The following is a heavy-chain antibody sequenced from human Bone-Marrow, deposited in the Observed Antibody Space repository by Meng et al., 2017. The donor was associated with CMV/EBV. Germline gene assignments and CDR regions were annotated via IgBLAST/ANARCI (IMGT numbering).Heavy chain of an antibody. J-gene: IGHJ4*02. D-gene: IGHD3-10*01. CDR2: IYYSGST. V-gene: IGHV4-39*07. CDR3: ARDISGITMVRGDY. Sequence: SETLSLTCTVSGGSISSSSYYWGWIRQPPGKGLEWIGSIYYSGSTYYNPSLKSRVTISVATSKNQFSLKLSSVTAADTAVYYCARDISGITMVRGDYWGPGTLVPVSS. CDR1: GGSISSSSYY.